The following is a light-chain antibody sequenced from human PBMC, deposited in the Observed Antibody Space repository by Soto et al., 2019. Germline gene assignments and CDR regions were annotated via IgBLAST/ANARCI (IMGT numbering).Light chain of an antibody. Sequence: DVRMTQSPSSLSASVGDTITITCRASRTIHNYLNWFQQKPGEPPRLLIYGASTLHDGVPSSFSGSGSGADCTLTISGLQPEDVASYHCQQTYSDISFGGGTKV. CDR3: QQTYSDIS. CDR2: GAS. V-gene: IGKV1-39*01. J-gene: IGKJ4*01. CDR1: RTIHNY.